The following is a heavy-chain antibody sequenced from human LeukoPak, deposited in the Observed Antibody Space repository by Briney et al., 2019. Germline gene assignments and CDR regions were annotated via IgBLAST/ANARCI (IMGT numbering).Heavy chain of an antibody. Sequence: KTSETLSLTCAVYGGSFSGYYWSWIRQPPGKGLEWIGEINHSGSTNYNPFLKSRVTISVDTSKNQFSLKLSSVTAADTAVYYCARGRSYYYGSGSYVWFDPWGQGTLVTVSS. D-gene: IGHD3-10*01. CDR3: ARGRSYYYGSGSYVWFDP. V-gene: IGHV4-34*01. CDR1: GGSFSGYY. CDR2: INHSGST. J-gene: IGHJ5*02.